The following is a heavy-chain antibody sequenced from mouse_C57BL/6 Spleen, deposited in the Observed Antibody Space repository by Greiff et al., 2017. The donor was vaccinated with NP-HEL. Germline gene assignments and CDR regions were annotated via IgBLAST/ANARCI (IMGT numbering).Heavy chain of an antibody. Sequence: VQLQQSGAELVRPGASVKLSCTASGFNINDDYMHWVKQRPEQGLEWIGWIDPENGDTEYASKFQGKATITADTSSNTAYLQLRSLTSEDTAVYYCTTSIYYGHYFDDWGQGTTLTVSS. CDR2: IDPENGDT. J-gene: IGHJ2*01. CDR3: TTSIYYGHYFDD. D-gene: IGHD2-1*01. CDR1: GFNINDDY. V-gene: IGHV14-4*01.